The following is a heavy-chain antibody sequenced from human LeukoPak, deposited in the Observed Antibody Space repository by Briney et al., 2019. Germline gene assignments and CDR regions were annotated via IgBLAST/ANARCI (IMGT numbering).Heavy chain of an antibody. Sequence: PGGSLRLPCAASGFTFSNYNMNWVRQAPGKGLEWVSSISSSSSYIYYADSVKGRFTISRDNAKNSLYLQMNSLRAEDTAVYYCARASIAVSGGFDYWGQGTLITVSS. J-gene: IGHJ4*02. V-gene: IGHV3-21*01. D-gene: IGHD6-19*01. CDR2: ISSSSSYI. CDR3: ARASIAVSGGFDY. CDR1: GFTFSNYN.